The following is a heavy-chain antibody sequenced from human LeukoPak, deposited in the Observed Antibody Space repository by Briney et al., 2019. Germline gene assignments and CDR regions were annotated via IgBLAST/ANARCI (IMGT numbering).Heavy chain of an antibody. D-gene: IGHD4-17*01. V-gene: IGHV3-74*01. Sequence: TGGSLRLSCAASGFTFSSYWMHWVRQAPGKGLVWVSRINSDGSRTSYADSVKGRFTISRDNAENTLSLQVNSLRAEDTAVYYCARELYGDYLYFDHWGQGTLVTVSS. J-gene: IGHJ4*02. CDR3: ARELYGDYLYFDH. CDR1: GFTFSSYW. CDR2: INSDGSRT.